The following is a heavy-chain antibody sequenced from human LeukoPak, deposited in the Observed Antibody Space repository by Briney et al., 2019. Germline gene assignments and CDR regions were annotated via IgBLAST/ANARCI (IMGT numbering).Heavy chain of an antibody. CDR3: AKPLWFGENYYYYMDV. J-gene: IGHJ6*03. CDR1: GFTFSSYG. V-gene: IGHV3-23*01. Sequence: GGSLRLSCAASGFTFSSYGMSWVRQAPGKGLEWVSAISGSGGSTYYADSVKGWFTISRDNSKNTLYLQMNSLRAEDTAVYYCAKPLWFGENYYYYMDVWGKGTTVTISS. CDR2: ISGSGGST. D-gene: IGHD3-10*01.